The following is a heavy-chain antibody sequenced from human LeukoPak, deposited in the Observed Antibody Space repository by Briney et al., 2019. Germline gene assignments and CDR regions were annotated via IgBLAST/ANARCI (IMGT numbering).Heavy chain of an antibody. CDR1: ELPFSTFY. CDR3: ARGHWGLDN. CDR2: ITNSGSAV. V-gene: IGHV3-11*04. D-gene: IGHD7-27*01. J-gene: IGHJ4*02. Sequence: GGPLKLSWAALELPFSTFYMTWIGQAPGKGLKWVSYITNSGSAVEYADSVKGRFTMSRDNGQNSLYLQMNSLRPDDTAIYYCARGHWGLDNWGQGTLVTVSS.